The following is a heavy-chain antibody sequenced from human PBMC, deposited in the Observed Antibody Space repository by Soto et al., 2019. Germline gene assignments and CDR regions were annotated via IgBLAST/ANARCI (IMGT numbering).Heavy chain of an antibody. V-gene: IGHV1-18*01. J-gene: IGHJ4*02. CDR2: ISAYNGNT. CDR3: ARDPHAPTGTSPHLDY. Sequence: ASVKVSCKASGYTFTSYGISWVRQAPGQGLEWMGWISAYNGNTNYAQKLQGRVTMTTDTSTSTAYMELRSLRSDDTAVYYCARDPHAPTGTSPHLDYWGQGTLVTVSS. D-gene: IGHD1-1*01. CDR1: GYTFTSYG.